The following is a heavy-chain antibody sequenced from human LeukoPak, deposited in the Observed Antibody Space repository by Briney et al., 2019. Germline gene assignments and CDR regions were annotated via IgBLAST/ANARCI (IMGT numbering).Heavy chain of an antibody. CDR2: IYTSGST. J-gene: IGHJ2*01. CDR3: ARGGGPITRYFYL. CDR1: GGSISSGSYY. Sequence: SETLSLTCTVSGGSISSGSYYWSWIRQPAGKGLEWIGRIYTSGSTNYNPSLKSRVTISVDTSKNQFSLKLSSVTAADTAVYYCARGGGPITRYFYLWGHGTLVTVSS. V-gene: IGHV4-61*02. D-gene: IGHD3-10*01.